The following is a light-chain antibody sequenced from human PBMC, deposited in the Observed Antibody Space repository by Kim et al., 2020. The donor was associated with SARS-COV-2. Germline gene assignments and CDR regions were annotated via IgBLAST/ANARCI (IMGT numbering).Light chain of an antibody. J-gene: IGLJ2*01. CDR1: SSDVGGYKY. CDR3: NSFTSSRTVI. Sequence: GQAITISCTGTSSDVGGYKYVSWYQHHPGKAPKLIIYDVTHRPSGISNRFSGFKSGNTAYLTISGLQAEDEADYYCNSFTSSRTVIFGGGTQLTVL. CDR2: DVT. V-gene: IGLV2-14*03.